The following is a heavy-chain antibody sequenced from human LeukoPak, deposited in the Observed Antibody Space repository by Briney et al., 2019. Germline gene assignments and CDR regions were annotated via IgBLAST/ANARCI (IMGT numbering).Heavy chain of an antibody. CDR3: ARVRFYYYDSSSFVDY. D-gene: IGHD3-22*01. Sequence: SETLSLTCTVSGGSISSGGYYWSWIRQHPGKGLEWIGYIYYSGSTYYNPSLKSRVTMSVDKSKNQFSLKLSSVTAADTAVYYCARVRFYYYDSSSFVDYWGQGTLVTVSS. V-gene: IGHV4-31*03. CDR2: IYYSGST. J-gene: IGHJ4*02. CDR1: GGSISSGGYY.